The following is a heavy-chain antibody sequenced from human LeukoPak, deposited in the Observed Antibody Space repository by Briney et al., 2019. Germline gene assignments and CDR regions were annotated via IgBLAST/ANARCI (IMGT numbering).Heavy chain of an antibody. V-gene: IGHV1-69*04. CDR1: GGTFSSYA. CDR3: ASNIFGVVIRSYYYGMDV. CDR2: IIPILGIA. Sequence: EASVKVSCKASGGTFSSYAISWVRQAPGQGLEWMGRIIPILGIANYAQKFQGRVTITADKSTSTAYMELSSLRSEDTAVYYCASNIFGVVIRSYYYGMDVWGQGTTVTVSS. D-gene: IGHD3-3*02. J-gene: IGHJ6*02.